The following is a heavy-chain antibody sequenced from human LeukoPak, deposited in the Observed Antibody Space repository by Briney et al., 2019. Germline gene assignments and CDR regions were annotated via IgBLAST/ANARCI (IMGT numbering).Heavy chain of an antibody. D-gene: IGHD3-22*01. J-gene: IGHJ4*02. CDR2: ISGSGGST. CDR3: AKDYYYDSSGYLFDY. Sequence: GGSLRLSCAASGFTFSSYAMSWVCQAPGKGLEWVSAISGSGGSTYYADSVKGRFTISRDNSKNTLYLQMNSLRAEDTAVYYCAKDYYYDSSGYLFDYWGQGTLVTVSS. CDR1: GFTFSSYA. V-gene: IGHV3-23*01.